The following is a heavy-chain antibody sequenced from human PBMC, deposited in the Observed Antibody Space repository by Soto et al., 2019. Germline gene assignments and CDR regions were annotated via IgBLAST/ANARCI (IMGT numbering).Heavy chain of an antibody. CDR1: GGTFSSYA. Sequence: SVKVSCKASGGTFSSYAISWVRQAPGQGLEWMGGIIPIFGTANYAQKFQGRVTITADKSTSTAYMELSSLRSEDTAVYYCARDFGSNLAYCGGDCYQQSFDIWGQGTMVTV. J-gene: IGHJ3*02. CDR3: ARDFGSNLAYCGGDCYQQSFDI. V-gene: IGHV1-69*06. CDR2: IIPIFGTA. D-gene: IGHD2-21*02.